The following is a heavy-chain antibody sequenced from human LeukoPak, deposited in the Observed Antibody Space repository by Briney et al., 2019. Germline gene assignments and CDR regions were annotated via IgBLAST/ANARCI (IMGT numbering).Heavy chain of an antibody. CDR1: GFTFSSYE. Sequence: PGGSLRLSCAASGFTFSSYEMSWVRQAPGKGLEWVSAISGSGGSTYYADSVKGRFTISRDNSKNTLYLQMNSLRAEDTAVYYCAKAAGRGYNYGDYFDYWGQGTLVTVSS. CDR3: AKAAGRGYNYGDYFDY. CDR2: ISGSGGST. D-gene: IGHD5-18*01. J-gene: IGHJ4*02. V-gene: IGHV3-23*01.